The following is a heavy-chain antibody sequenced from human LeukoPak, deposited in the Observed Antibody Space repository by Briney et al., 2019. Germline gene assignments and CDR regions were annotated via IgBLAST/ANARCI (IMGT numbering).Heavy chain of an antibody. CDR3: ARVGFGVAIPYYFDY. V-gene: IGHV4-31*03. CDR1: GGSISSGGYY. D-gene: IGHD3-3*01. Sequence: PSQTLSLTCTVSGGSISSGGYYWSWIRQHPGKGLEWIGYIYYSGSTYYNPSLKSRVTISVDTSKNQFSLKLSSVTAADTAVYYCARVGFGVAIPYYFDYWGQGTLVTVSS. J-gene: IGHJ4*02. CDR2: IYYSGST.